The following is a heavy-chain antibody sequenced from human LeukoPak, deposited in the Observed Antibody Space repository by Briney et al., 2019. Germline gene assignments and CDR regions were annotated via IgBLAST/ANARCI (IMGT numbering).Heavy chain of an antibody. J-gene: IGHJ4*02. D-gene: IGHD5-18*01. Sequence: SETLSLTCTVSGGSISSLSYYWGWIRQPPGKGLELIGYIYDSGSTNYNPSLKSRVTISLDTSKNQFSLKLSSVTAADTAVYYCARHGGGYSFDHWGQGTLVTVSS. CDR3: ARHGGGYSFDH. CDR2: IYDSGST. V-gene: IGHV4-61*01. CDR1: GGSISSLSYY.